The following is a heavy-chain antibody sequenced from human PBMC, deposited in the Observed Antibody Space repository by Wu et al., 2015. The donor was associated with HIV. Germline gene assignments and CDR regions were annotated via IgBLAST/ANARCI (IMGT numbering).Heavy chain of an antibody. CDR3: ASPFGSGP. J-gene: IGHJ5*02. CDR1: GYMFTLYY. D-gene: IGHD3-10*01. V-gene: IGHV1-18*04. CDR2: ISAYSGNT. Sequence: QLVQSGAEVKKPGASVTVSCKTSGYMFTLYYIYFVRQAPGQGLEWMGWISAYSGNTDNAQNLQGRVTMTTDTSTSTAYLQLRSLRSDDTALYYCASPFGSGPWGQGTLVTVSS.